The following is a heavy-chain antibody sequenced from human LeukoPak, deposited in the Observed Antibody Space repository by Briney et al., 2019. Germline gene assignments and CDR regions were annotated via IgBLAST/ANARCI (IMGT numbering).Heavy chain of an antibody. CDR1: GFTFGDYA. D-gene: IGHD3-10*01. CDR2: LSGSGETS. V-gene: IGHV3-23*01. J-gene: IGHJ4*02. CDR3: AKWDYGSGSYPY. Sequence: GGSLRLSCVGSGFTFGDYALSWVRQGPGRKPEWLSALSGSGETSYYADSVKGRFTISRDNSKKTVFLQMNSLRAEDTAMYYCAKWDYGSGSYPYWGQGALVTVSS.